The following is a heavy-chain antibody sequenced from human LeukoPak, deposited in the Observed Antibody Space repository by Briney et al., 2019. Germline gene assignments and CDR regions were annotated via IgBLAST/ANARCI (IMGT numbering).Heavy chain of an antibody. D-gene: IGHD5-18*01. CDR1: GGSISSGGYY. Sequence: PSQTLSLTCTVSGGSISSGGYYWSWIRQHPGKGLEWIGYIYYSGSTYYNPSLKSRVTISVDTSKNQFSLKLSSVTAADTAVYYCARGTVDTAMMPFDYWGQGTLVTVSS. CDR3: ARGTVDTAMMPFDY. J-gene: IGHJ4*02. CDR2: IYYSGST. V-gene: IGHV4-31*03.